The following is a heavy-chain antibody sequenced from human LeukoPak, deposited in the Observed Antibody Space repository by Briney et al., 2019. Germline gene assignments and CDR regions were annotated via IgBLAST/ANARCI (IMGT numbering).Heavy chain of an antibody. CDR3: AREGSSGYDFDY. CDR2: ISRSGET. J-gene: IGHJ4*02. V-gene: IGHV4-31*03. D-gene: IGHD5-12*01. CDR1: GASISSSGYY. Sequence: SETLSLTCTVSGASISSSGYYWSWIRQHPGKGLEWIAYISRSGETYYNPSLKSRLTISIDTSTHQFFLRLTSVTAADTAVYYCAREGSSGYDFDYWGRGTLVTVSS.